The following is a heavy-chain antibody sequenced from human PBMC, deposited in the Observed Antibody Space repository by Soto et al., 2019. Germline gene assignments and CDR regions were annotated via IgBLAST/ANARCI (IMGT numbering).Heavy chain of an antibody. Sequence: SETLSLTWAVSCGSISSGGYSWSWIRQPQGNGLEWNGYIYHSGSTYYNPSLKSRVTISVDRSKNQFSLKLSYVTAADTAVYYCARHLSTTTAALPFDYWGQGTLVTVSS. D-gene: IGHD1-1*01. CDR2: IYHSGST. V-gene: IGHV4-30-2*01. J-gene: IGHJ4*02. CDR3: ARHLSTTTAALPFDY. CDR1: CGSISSGGYS.